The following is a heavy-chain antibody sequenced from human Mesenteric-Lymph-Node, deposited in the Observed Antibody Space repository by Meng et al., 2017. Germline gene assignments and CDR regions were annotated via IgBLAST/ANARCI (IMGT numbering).Heavy chain of an antibody. D-gene: IGHD3-10*01. CDR3: ARRRGGSGRDC. Sequence: LRESGPALVKPSETLSLTCPVSGGSISSSNYYWDWIRQPPGKGLEWTGAIYHSGSTSYNPSLQSRVTMFVDTSKNQFSLMLTSVTATDTAVYYCARRRGGSGRDCWGQGTLVTVSS. CDR2: IYHSGST. CDR1: GGSISSSNYY. V-gene: IGHV4-39*01. J-gene: IGHJ4*02.